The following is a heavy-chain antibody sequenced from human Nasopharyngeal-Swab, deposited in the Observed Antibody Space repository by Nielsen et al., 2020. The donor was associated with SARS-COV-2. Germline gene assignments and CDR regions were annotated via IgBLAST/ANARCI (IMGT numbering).Heavy chain of an antibody. D-gene: IGHD3-3*01. CDR2: INHSGST. CDR1: GGSISSGGYY. CDR3: ARAPYDFWSGHFHFDY. J-gene: IGHJ4*02. V-gene: IGHV4-39*07. Sequence: SETLSLTCTVSGGSISSGGYYWSWIRQPPGKGLEWIGEINHSGSTNYNPSLKSRVTISVDTSKNQFSLKLSSVTAADTAVYYCARAPYDFWSGHFHFDYWGQGTLVTVSS.